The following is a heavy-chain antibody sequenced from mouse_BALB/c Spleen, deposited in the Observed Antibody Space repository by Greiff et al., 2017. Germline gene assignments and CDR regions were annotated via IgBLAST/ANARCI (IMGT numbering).Heavy chain of an antibody. Sequence: VKLQQSGAELVRPGSSVKISCKASGYAFSSYWMNWVKQRPGQGLEWIGQIYPGDGDTNYNGKFKGKATLTADKSSSTAYMQLSSLTSEDSAVYFCAREGDYDYDGRYAMDYWGQGTSVTVSS. CDR3: AREGDYDYDGRYAMDY. J-gene: IGHJ4*01. CDR1: GYAFSSYW. D-gene: IGHD2-4*01. V-gene: IGHV1-80*01. CDR2: IYPGDGDT.